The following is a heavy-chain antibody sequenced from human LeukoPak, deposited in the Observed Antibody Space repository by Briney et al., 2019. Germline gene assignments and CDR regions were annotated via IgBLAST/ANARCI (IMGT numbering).Heavy chain of an antibody. J-gene: IGHJ4*02. CDR3: TTNPRD. V-gene: IGHV3-15*01. CDR1: GFSFSGTW. CDR2: IKSKNDGGTT. Sequence: GGSLRLSCAASGFSFSGTWMSWVRQAPGKGLEWVGRIKSKNDGGTTDYAAPVKDRFTISRDDSKHTVHLQMNSLKTEDTAVYFWTTNPRDWGQGTLVTGSS.